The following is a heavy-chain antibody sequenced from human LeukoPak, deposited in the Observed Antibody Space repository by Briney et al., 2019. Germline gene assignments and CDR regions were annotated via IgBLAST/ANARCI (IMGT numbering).Heavy chain of an antibody. CDR3: ARVVAVVTGQGGFDI. Sequence: GGSLRLSFATSGFTFSSYGMTWVPKAPGRGLGWVSPISSSSSYIYYADSVKGRFTISRDNAKNSLYLQMNSLRAEDTAVYYCARVVAVVTGQGGFDIWGQGTMVTVSS. V-gene: IGHV3-21*01. CDR2: ISSSSSYI. D-gene: IGHD4-23*01. CDR1: GFTFSSYG. J-gene: IGHJ3*02.